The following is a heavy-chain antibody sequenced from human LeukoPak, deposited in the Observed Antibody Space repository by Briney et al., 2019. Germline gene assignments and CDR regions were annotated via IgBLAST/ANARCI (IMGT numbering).Heavy chain of an antibody. D-gene: IGHD2-8*01. CDR2: IIPIFGTT. CDR3: ATVGPLMAYAIRGRAFDI. CDR1: GSTFSSYV. J-gene: IGHJ3*02. V-gene: IGHV1-69*06. Sequence: SVKVSCKASGSTFSSYVFNWVRQAPGQGLEWMGGIIPIFGTTNYAQRFQGRVTISADKSTSTAYMELSSLRSEDTAVYNCATVGPLMAYAIRGRAFDIWGQGTMVTVSS.